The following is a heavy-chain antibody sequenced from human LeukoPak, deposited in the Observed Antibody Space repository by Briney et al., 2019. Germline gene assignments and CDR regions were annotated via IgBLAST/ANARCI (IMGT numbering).Heavy chain of an antibody. V-gene: IGHV3-23*01. D-gene: IGHD6-19*01. CDR2: ITGTGGST. Sequence: GASLRLSCAASGFSLSTYGVSWVRQPPGKGLGWVSGITGTGGSTYYADSVKGRFTVSRDTSKNTLYLQMNSLRAEDTAIYYCAKDHGTAVAGFYYWGQGTLVTVSS. J-gene: IGHJ4*02. CDR1: GFSLSTYG. CDR3: AKDHGTAVAGFYY.